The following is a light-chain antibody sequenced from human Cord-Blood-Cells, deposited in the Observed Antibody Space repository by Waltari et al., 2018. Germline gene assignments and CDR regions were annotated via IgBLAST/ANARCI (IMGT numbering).Light chain of an antibody. Sequence: EIVMTQSPATLSVSPGERATLSYRASQSVSSNLAWYQQKPGQAPRLLIYGASTRATGIPARFSGSGSGTEFTLTISSLQSEDCAVYYCQQYNNWPLTFGGGTKVEIK. CDR1: QSVSSN. V-gene: IGKV3-15*01. CDR3: QQYNNWPLT. J-gene: IGKJ4*01. CDR2: GAS.